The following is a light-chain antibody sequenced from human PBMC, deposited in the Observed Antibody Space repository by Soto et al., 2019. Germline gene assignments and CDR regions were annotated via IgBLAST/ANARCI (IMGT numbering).Light chain of an antibody. V-gene: IGKV3-20*01. CDR2: GAS. Sequence: EIGLTQSPGTLSLSPCERATLSCRASQSVSSNYLAWYQQKSGQAPRLLIYGASNRAAGIPYRFSGSGSGTDFTLTISGLEPEDFAVYYCQQYGSSPYTFGQGTKLEIK. J-gene: IGKJ2*01. CDR1: QSVSSNY. CDR3: QQYGSSPYT.